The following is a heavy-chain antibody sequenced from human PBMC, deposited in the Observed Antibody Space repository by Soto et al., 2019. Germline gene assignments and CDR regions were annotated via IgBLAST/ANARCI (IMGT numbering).Heavy chain of an antibody. Sequence: PSETLSLTCAVYGGSFSGYYWSWIRQPPGKGLEWIGEINHSGSTNYNPSLKSRVTISVDTSKNQFSLKLSSVTAADTAVYYCARDRATMVRGVSNYFDYWGQGTLVTVSS. CDR1: GGSFSGYY. CDR3: ARDRATMVRGVSNYFDY. V-gene: IGHV4-34*01. CDR2: INHSGST. J-gene: IGHJ4*02. D-gene: IGHD3-10*01.